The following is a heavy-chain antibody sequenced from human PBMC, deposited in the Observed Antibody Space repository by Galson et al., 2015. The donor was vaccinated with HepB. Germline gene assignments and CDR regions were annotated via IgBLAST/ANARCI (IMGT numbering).Heavy chain of an antibody. V-gene: IGHV1-3*01. Sequence: SVKVSCKASGYTFTSYAMHWVRQAPGQRLEWMGWINAGNGNTKYSQKFQGRVTITRDTSASTAYMELSSLRSEDTAVYYCARDPSSWRREYYFDLWGRGTLVTVSS. CDR3: ARDPSSWRREYYFDL. CDR2: INAGNGNT. CDR1: GYTFTSYA. D-gene: IGHD6-13*01. J-gene: IGHJ2*01.